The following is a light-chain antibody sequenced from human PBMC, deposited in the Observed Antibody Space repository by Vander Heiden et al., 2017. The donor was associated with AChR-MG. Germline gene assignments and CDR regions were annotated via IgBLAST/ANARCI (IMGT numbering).Light chain of an antibody. CDR1: QSIGTY. V-gene: IGKV3-20*01. Sequence: EIVFTQSPGTLSLSPGERATLSCWASQSIGTYLAWCQQKPGQAPRLLIYGASNRATGIPDRFSGSGSGTDFTLTISRLEPEDFAVYYCQQYGSSPYTFGQGTKLEI. J-gene: IGKJ2*01. CDR3: QQYGSSPYT. CDR2: GAS.